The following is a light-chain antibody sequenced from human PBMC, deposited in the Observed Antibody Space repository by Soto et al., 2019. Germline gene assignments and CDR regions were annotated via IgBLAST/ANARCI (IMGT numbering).Light chain of an antibody. CDR2: GAS. Sequence: DIQLTQSPSFLSASVGDRVTITCRASQAISNNLAWYQHNPGKPPKLLIYGASTLQSGVPSRFSGSGSGPEFTLTISSLQAEDFATYYCQQLNNYPRALTFGGGTKVEIE. J-gene: IGKJ4*01. CDR3: QQLNNYPRALT. V-gene: IGKV1-9*01. CDR1: QAISNN.